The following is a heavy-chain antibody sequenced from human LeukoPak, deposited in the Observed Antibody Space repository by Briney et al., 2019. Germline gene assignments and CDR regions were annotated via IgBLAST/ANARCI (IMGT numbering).Heavy chain of an antibody. CDR2: ISLSGNST. CDR1: GFTFGTYV. J-gene: IGHJ4*02. Sequence: PGGSLRLSCAASGFTFGTYVMSWVRQAPGKGLEWVSGISLSGNSTYYPDSVKGRFTISRDNSKNKLYLQINNLRAEDTATYYCATGGWAAYFDHWGQGILVSVSS. V-gene: IGHV3-23*01. D-gene: IGHD1-26*01. CDR3: ATGGWAAYFDH.